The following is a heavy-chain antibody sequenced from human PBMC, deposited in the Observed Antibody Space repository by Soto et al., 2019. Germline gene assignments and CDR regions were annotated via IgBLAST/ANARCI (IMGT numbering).Heavy chain of an antibody. CDR3: ARRERWLQFSYYGMDV. D-gene: IGHD5-12*01. CDR1: GGTFSSYS. CDR2: IIPIFGTA. Sequence: SVNVSCKSSGGTFSSYSISWVRQAPGQGLEWMGGIIPIFGTANYAQKFQGRVTITADESTSTAYMELSSLRSEDTAVYYCARRERWLQFSYYGMDVWGQGTTVTVS. V-gene: IGHV1-69*13. J-gene: IGHJ6*02.